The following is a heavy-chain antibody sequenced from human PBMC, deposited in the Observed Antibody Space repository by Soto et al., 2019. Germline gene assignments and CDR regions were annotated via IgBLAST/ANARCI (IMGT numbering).Heavy chain of an antibody. Sequence: PGGSLRLSCAASGFTFSSYSMNWVRQAPGKGLEWVSSISSSSSYIYYADSVKGRFTISRDNAKNSLYLQMNSLRAEDTAVYYCARDGYIHYGMDVWGQGTTVTVSS. D-gene: IGHD5-12*01. CDR2: ISSSSSYI. CDR3: ARDGYIHYGMDV. V-gene: IGHV3-21*01. J-gene: IGHJ6*02. CDR1: GFTFSSYS.